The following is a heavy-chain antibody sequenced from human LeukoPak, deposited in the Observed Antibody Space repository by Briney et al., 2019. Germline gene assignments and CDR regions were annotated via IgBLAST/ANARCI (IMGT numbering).Heavy chain of an antibody. Sequence: GASVKVSCKASGGTFSSYAISWVRQAPGQGLEWMGGIIPIFGTANYAQKFQGRVTITADESTSTAYMELSSLRSEDTAVYYCARENSSGWRNYYYGMDVWGQGTTVTVSS. CDR1: GGTFSSYA. CDR2: IIPIFGTA. D-gene: IGHD6-19*01. V-gene: IGHV1-69*13. CDR3: ARENSSGWRNYYYGMDV. J-gene: IGHJ6*02.